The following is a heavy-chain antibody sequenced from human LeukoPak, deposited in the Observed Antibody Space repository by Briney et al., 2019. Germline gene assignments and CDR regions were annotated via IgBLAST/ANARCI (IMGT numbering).Heavy chain of an antibody. J-gene: IGHJ3*02. V-gene: IGHV3-23*01. D-gene: IGHD3-16*01. CDR3: AKDQRSGEHDYGRGPFDM. CDR1: GFTFSNYA. Sequence: GGSLGLSCATSGFTFSNYAMGWVRQAPGKGLEWVSAVSSSGNSAVYTDSVRGRVTISRDNSKNTILLQMNSLRAEDTAVYHCAKDQRSGEHDYGRGPFDMWGQGTMVTVSS. CDR2: VSSSGNSA.